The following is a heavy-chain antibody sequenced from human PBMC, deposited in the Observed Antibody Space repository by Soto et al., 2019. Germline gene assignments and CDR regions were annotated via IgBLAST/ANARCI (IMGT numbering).Heavy chain of an antibody. J-gene: IGHJ6*02. CDR2: IYHSGST. D-gene: IGHD1-20*01. CDR1: GYSISSGYY. CDR3: ASNRGYNWNHNTDYYYYGMDV. V-gene: IGHV4-38-2*01. Sequence: SETLSLTCAVSGYSISSGYYWGWIRQTPGKGLEWIASIYHSGSTYYNPSLKSRVTISVDTSKNQFSLKLSSVTAADTAVYYCASNRGYNWNHNTDYYYYGMDVWGQGTTVTVSS.